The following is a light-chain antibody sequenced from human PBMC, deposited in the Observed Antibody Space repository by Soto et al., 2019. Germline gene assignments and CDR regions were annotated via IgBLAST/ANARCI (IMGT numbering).Light chain of an antibody. CDR2: GAS. CDR3: LQYNNWWT. V-gene: IGKV3-20*01. Sequence: EIVLTQSPGTLSLSPGERATLSCRASQSVSSRFLAWYQQKPGQAPRLLIYGASSRATGIPDRFSGSGSGTDFTLTISSLEAEDFAVYYCLQYNNWWTFGQGTKGDI. CDR1: QSVSSRF. J-gene: IGKJ1*01.